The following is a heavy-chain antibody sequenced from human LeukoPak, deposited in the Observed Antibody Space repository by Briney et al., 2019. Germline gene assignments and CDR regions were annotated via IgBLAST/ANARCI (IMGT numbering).Heavy chain of an antibody. CDR1: GYTFTNYD. V-gene: IGHV1-8*03. Sequence: ASVKVSCKASGYTFTNYDINWVRQATGQGLEWIGYMNPNSGNTVYAQKFQGRVTITTDTSITTAYMELSNLRSEDTAVYYCVREGLDYWGQGTLVTVFS. CDR2: MNPNSGNT. J-gene: IGHJ4*02. CDR3: VREGLDY.